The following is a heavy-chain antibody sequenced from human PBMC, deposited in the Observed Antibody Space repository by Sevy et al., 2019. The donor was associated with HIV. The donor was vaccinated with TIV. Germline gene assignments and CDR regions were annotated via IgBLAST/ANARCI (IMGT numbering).Heavy chain of an antibody. D-gene: IGHD6-13*01. CDR3: ARGYARPAPISWFDY. CDR2: INANTGDP. Sequence: ASVKVSCKASGYTFTNYAINWVRQAPGQGLEWMGWINANTGDPTYAQGLTGRIVFSLDTSVSTAYLQISSLKAEDTGIYYCARGYARPAPISWFDYWGQGTLVTVSS. CDR1: GYTFTNYA. V-gene: IGHV7-4-1*02. J-gene: IGHJ4*02.